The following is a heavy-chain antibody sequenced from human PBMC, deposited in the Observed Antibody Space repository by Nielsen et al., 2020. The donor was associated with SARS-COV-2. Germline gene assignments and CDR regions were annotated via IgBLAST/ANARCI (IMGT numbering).Heavy chain of an antibody. CDR3: ARDLGHTDAFDI. V-gene: IGHV3-23*01. Sequence: WIRQPPGKGLEWVSTISGSGGTTYYADSVKGRFTISRDNSKNTLYLQMNSLRAEDTAVYYCARDLGHTDAFDIWGQGTMVTVSS. J-gene: IGHJ3*02. D-gene: IGHD3-16*01. CDR2: ISGSGGTT.